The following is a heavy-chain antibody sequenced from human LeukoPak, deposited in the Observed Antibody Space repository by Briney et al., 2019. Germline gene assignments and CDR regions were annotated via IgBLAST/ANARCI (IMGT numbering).Heavy chain of an antibody. V-gene: IGHV4-30-4*08. Sequence: SETLSLTCTVSGGSISSGDYYWSRIRQPPGKGLEWIGYIYYSGSTYYNPSLKSRVTISVDTSKNQFSLKLSSVTAADTAVYYCARWYQLLLDAFDIWGQGTMVTVSS. CDR1: GGSISSGDYY. J-gene: IGHJ3*02. CDR2: IYYSGST. CDR3: ARWYQLLLDAFDI. D-gene: IGHD2-2*01.